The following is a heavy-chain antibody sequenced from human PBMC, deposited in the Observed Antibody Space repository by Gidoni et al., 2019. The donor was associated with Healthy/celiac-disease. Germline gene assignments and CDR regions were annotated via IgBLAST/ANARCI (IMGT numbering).Heavy chain of an antibody. CDR3: ARLRGRMIVVVYGMDV. D-gene: IGHD3-22*01. J-gene: IGHJ6*02. CDR2: IDPSDSYT. Sequence: EVQLVQSGAEVKKPGESLRISCQGSGYSFTRYWISWVRQMPGKGLEWRGRIDPSDSYTNYSPSFQGHVTISADKSISTAYLQWSSLKASDTAMYYCARLRGRMIVVVYGMDVWGQGTTVTVSS. CDR1: GYSFTRYW. V-gene: IGHV5-10-1*03.